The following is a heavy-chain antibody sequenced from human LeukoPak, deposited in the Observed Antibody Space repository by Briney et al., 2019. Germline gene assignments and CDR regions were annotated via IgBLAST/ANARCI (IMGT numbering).Heavy chain of an antibody. V-gene: IGHV4-59*01. CDR1: GGSITTYY. Sequence: SDTLSLTCSVSGGSITTYYWSWIRQPPGKGLEWIAYIHYSGTTKYNPSLKGRFTISLGTSRNQFSLQLSSVTAADTAMYYCARDRDYAFDYWGQGTLVTVSS. J-gene: IGHJ4*02. D-gene: IGHD4-17*01. CDR3: ARDRDYAFDY. CDR2: IHYSGTT.